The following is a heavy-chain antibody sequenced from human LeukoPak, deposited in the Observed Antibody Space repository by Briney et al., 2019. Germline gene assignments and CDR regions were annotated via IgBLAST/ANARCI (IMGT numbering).Heavy chain of an antibody. V-gene: IGHV4-34*01. J-gene: IGHJ4*02. CDR2: INHSGST. D-gene: IGHD2/OR15-2a*01. CDR3: ARGPFYGNYRPVDY. Sequence: PSETLPLTCAVYGGSFSGYYWSWIRQPPGKGLEWIGEINHSGSTNYNPSLKSRVTISVDTSKNQFSLKLSSVTAADTAVYYCARGPFYGNYRPVDYWGQGTLVTVSS. CDR1: GGSFSGYY.